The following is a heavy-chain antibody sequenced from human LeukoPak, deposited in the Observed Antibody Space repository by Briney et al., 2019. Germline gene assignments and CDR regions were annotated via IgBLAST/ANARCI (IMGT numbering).Heavy chain of an antibody. Sequence: ASVTVSCMASGYTFTSFGVNWVRQAAGQGLEWMGWISAYNGNTNYARKLQGRVTLTTDTSTAPAYMERRSLRSDDTAVYYCAVTHLLFPHWGQGTLVTVSS. D-gene: IGHD2-21*02. CDR1: GYTFTSFG. CDR2: ISAYNGNT. V-gene: IGHV1-18*01. J-gene: IGHJ4*02. CDR3: AVTHLLFPH.